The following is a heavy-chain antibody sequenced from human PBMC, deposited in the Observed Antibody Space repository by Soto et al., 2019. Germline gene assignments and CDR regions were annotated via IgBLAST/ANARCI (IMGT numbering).Heavy chain of an antibody. Sequence: QAQLQESGPGLVRPSGTLSLTCTVSRFSVTNNKYWNWVRQSPGKALEWIGEISHSGATYYNPSLSARASISMDKSKNQISLNLTSVTAADTAVYYCARDSRYCTYGGCSIMRDAFDVWGQGTLVTVSS. D-gene: IGHD2-8*01. CDR2: ISHSGAT. CDR1: RFSVTNNKY. CDR3: ARDSRYCTYGGCSIMRDAFDV. J-gene: IGHJ3*01. V-gene: IGHV4-4*02.